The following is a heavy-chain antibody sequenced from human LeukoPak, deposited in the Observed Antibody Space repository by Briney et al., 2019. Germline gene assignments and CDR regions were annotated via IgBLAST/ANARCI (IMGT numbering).Heavy chain of an antibody. J-gene: IGHJ4*02. V-gene: IGHV3-74*01. CDR1: GFTFSSYW. CDR3: AKDYYGSGRHFDY. Sequence: GGSLRPSCAASGFTFSSYWMHWVRQAPGKGLVWVSRINSDGSSPSYADSVKGRFTISRDNAKNTLYLQMNSLRAEDTAVYYCAKDYYGSGRHFDYWGQGTLVTVSS. D-gene: IGHD3-10*01. CDR2: INSDGSSP.